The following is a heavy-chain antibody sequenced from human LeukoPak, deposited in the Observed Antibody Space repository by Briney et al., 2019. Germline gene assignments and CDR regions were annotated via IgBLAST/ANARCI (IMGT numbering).Heavy chain of an antibody. CDR1: GGTFSSYA. Sequence: ASVKVSCKASGGTFSSYAISWVRQAPGQGLEWMGGIIPIFGTANYAQKFQGRVTITTDESTSTAYMELSSLRSEDTAVYYCARGWDSSSSFDYWGQGTLVTFSS. CDR2: IIPIFGTA. CDR3: ARGWDSSSSFDY. D-gene: IGHD6-6*01. J-gene: IGHJ4*02. V-gene: IGHV1-69*05.